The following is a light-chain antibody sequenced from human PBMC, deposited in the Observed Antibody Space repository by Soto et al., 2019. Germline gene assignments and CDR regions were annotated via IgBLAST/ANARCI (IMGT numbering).Light chain of an antibody. CDR1: SSDVGGYNY. CDR3: TTYISSSRIALV. J-gene: IGLJ2*01. Sequence: QSALTQPPSVSGSPGQSITISCTGTSSDVGGYNYVSWYQQHPGKAPKLIIYEVSNRPSGVSNRFSGSKSGNTASLTISGLQAEDEDDYYCTTYISSSRIALVSGGGTKLTVL. CDR2: EVS. V-gene: IGLV2-14*01.